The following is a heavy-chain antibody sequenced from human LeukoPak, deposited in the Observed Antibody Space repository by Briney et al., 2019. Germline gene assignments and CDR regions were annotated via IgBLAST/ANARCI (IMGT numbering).Heavy chain of an antibody. Sequence: PSETLSLTCTVSGGSIGSYYWSWIRQPPGKGLEWIGYIYYSGSTNYNPSLKSRVTISVDTSKNQFSLKLSSVTAADTAVYYCAREDSSSDRYYYYYGMDVWGPGTTVTVSS. D-gene: IGHD6-6*01. J-gene: IGHJ6*02. V-gene: IGHV4-59*01. CDR2: IYYSGST. CDR3: AREDSSSDRYYYYYGMDV. CDR1: GGSIGSYY.